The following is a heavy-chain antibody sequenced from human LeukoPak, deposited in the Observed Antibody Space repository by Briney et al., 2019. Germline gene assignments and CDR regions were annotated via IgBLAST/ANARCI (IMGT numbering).Heavy chain of an antibody. CDR3: ARDTYCSGGSCYSLWAGYYYYYGMDV. CDR1: GFTFSSYA. Sequence: GASLRLSCAASGFTFSSYAMHWVRQAPGKGLEWVAVISYDGSNEYYADSVKGRFTISRDNSKNTLYLQMNSLRAEDTAVYYCARDTYCSGGSCYSLWAGYYYYYGMDVWGQGTTVTVSS. V-gene: IGHV3-30*04. J-gene: IGHJ6*02. D-gene: IGHD2-15*01. CDR2: ISYDGSNE.